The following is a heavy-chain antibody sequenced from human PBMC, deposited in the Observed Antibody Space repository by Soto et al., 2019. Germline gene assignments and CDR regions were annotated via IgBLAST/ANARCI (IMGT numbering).Heavy chain of an antibody. J-gene: IGHJ4*02. D-gene: IGHD3-22*01. Sequence: AAVKVSCKASGYTFTSYAMHWVRQAPGQRLEWMGWINAGNGNTKYSQKFQGRVTITRDTSASTAYMELSSLRSEDTAVYYCARSIVVVTSFDYWGQGTLVTVSS. CDR1: GYTFTSYA. CDR3: ARSIVVVTSFDY. CDR2: INAGNGNT. V-gene: IGHV1-3*01.